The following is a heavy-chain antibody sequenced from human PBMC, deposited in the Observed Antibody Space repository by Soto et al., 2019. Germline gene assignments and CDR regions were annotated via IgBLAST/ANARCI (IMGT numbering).Heavy chain of an antibody. Sequence: KASETLSLTCNMSGDAYSISTYSWSWIRPPPGKALQWIGFIYQSGVTSYNPSLASRVSISLDRSNNQCSLKLKSVSAADTAVYFCAGMPYTSGLRFDAWGPSTLVTVSS. V-gene: IGHV4-30-2*01. CDR1: GDAYSISTYS. CDR3: AGMPYTSGLRFDA. J-gene: IGHJ5*02. D-gene: IGHD6-19*01. CDR2: IYQSGVT.